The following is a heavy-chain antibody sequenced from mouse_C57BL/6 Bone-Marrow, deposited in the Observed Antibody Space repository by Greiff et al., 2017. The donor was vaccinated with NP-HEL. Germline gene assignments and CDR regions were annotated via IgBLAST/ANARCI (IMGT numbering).Heavy chain of an antibody. CDR3: ARYYYFDY. Sequence: VHVKQSGPELVKPGASVKISCKASGYSFTGYYMNWVKQSPEKSLEWIGEINPSTGGTTYNQKFKAKATLTVDKSSSTAYMQLNSLTSEDSAVYCCARYYYFDYWGQGTTLTVSS. J-gene: IGHJ2*01. CDR2: INPSTGGT. CDR1: GYSFTGYY. V-gene: IGHV1-42*01.